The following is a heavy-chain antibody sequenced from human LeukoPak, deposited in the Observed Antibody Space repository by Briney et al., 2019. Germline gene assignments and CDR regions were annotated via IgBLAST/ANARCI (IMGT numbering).Heavy chain of an antibody. CDR2: INHSGST. V-gene: IGHV4-34*01. CDR1: GGSFSGYY. J-gene: IGHJ4*02. CDR3: ARGEMNSGWFPGGPFDY. D-gene: IGHD6-19*01. Sequence: SETLSLTCAVYGGSFSGYYWSWIRQPPGKGLEWIGEINHSGSTNYNPSLKSRVTISVDTSKNQFSLKLSSVTAADTAVYYCARGEMNSGWFPGGPFDYWGQGTLVTVSS.